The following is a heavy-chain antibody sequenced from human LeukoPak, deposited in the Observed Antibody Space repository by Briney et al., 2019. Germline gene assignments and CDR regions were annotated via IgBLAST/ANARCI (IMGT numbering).Heavy chain of an antibody. CDR1: GGSISSSSYY. CDR3: ARQRREIPHDY. V-gene: IGHV4-39*01. CDR2: IYYSGST. J-gene: IGHJ4*02. D-gene: IGHD1-26*01. Sequence: PSETLSLTCTVSGGSISSSSYYWGWIRQPPGKGLEWIGSIYYSGSTYYNPSLKSRVTISVDTSKNQFSLKLSSVTAADTAVYHCARQRREIPHDYWGQGTLVTVSS.